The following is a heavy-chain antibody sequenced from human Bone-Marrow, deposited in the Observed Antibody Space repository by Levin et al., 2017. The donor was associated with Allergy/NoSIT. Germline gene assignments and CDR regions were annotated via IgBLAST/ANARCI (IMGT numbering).Heavy chain of an antibody. Sequence: KTSETLSLTCAVYGGSFSGYYWSWIRQPPGKGLEWIGEINHSGSTNYNPSLKSRVTISVDTSKNQFSLKLSSVTAADTAVYYCARGLGASWSGYYDDYGMDVWGQGTTVTVSS. CDR2: INHSGST. V-gene: IGHV4-34*01. J-gene: IGHJ6*02. CDR3: ARGLGASWSGYYDDYGMDV. CDR1: GGSFSGYY. D-gene: IGHD3-3*01.